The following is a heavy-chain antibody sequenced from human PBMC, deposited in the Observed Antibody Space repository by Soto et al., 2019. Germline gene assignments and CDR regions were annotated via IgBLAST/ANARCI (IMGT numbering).Heavy chain of an antibody. CDR2: VSYDGNHK. CDR3: AKAVGQQLVLNYGIDF. D-gene: IGHD6-13*01. V-gene: IGHV3-30*18. J-gene: IGHJ6*02. CDR1: GFTFRSFG. Sequence: QVQLVESGGGVIQPGTSLSLSCASSGFTFRSFGMYWVRQAPGKGLEWVAVVSYDGNHKYYADSVKGRFTVSRDNAKNIMYLQMNSLRGEDTGVYDGAKAVGQQLVLNYGIDFWGQGTTVTVSS.